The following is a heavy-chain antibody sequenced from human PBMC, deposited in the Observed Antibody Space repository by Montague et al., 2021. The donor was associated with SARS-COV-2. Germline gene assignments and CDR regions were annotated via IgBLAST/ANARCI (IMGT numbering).Heavy chain of an antibody. CDR2: VHHSEGT. J-gene: IGHJ4*02. CDR3: ARVDVLTIVRGIIRGGCYFDY. Sequence: SETLSLTCSVAGYSVSSGYYWGWIRQSPGRGLEWIGTVHHSEGTYYNPSLQSRVTISVDPSKNQFSLKLSSVTAADTAVYYCARVDVLTIVRGIIRGGCYFDYWGQGTLVTVSS. V-gene: IGHV4-38-2*02. D-gene: IGHD3-10*02. CDR1: GYSVSSGYY.